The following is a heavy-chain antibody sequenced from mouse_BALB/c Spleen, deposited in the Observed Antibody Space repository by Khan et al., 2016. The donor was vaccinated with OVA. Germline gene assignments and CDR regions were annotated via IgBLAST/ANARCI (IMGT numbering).Heavy chain of an antibody. CDR3: GRGGGERFLY. CDR2: ISTYYGDA. CDR1: GYTFTDFT. V-gene: IGHV1S137*01. Sequence: QVQLQQSGAELVRPGVSVKISCKGSGYTFTDFTMHWVKQSHAKSLEWIGIISTYYGDATYNQRFKGKATMTVDKSSNTAYMDLARLTSDDSAIXYCGRGGGERFLYWGQGTLVTVSA. J-gene: IGHJ3*01.